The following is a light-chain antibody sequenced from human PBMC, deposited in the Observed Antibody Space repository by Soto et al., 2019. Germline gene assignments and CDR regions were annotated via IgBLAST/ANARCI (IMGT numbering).Light chain of an antibody. CDR1: QSVNNY. Sequence: EIVITQSPATLSVSPGERATLSRRASQSVNNYLAWYQQKPGRPPRLLIYDASIRPTGIPARFSGSGSGTDFTLTISYLEPEDFAVYYCQQRSNWPPTFGQGTKLYIK. V-gene: IGKV3-11*01. CDR2: DAS. CDR3: QQRSNWPPT. J-gene: IGKJ1*01.